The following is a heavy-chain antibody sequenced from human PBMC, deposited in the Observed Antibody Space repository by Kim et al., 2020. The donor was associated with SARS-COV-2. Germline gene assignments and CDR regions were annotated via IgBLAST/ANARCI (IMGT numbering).Heavy chain of an antibody. D-gene: IGHD5-18*01. CDR1: GCSISSSSYY. J-gene: IGHJ5*02. V-gene: IGHV4-39*01. CDR3: ANPLVDTAIWGGS. CDR2: IYYSGCT. Sequence: SETLSLTCTVSGCSISSSSYYWGWIRQPPGKGLEWLGSIYYSGCTYYNPSLKSRVTISVDTSKNQFFLKLTPVTAADMALYYCANPLVDTAIWGGSWGQG.